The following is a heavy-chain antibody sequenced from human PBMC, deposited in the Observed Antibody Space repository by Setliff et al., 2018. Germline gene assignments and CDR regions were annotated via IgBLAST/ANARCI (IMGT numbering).Heavy chain of an antibody. CDR2: IYYGGST. D-gene: IGHD3-3*01. Sequence: KPSETLSLTCAVYGGSFSTYYWIWIRQAPGKGLEWIGYIYYGGSTNYNPSLKSRVTISIDTSKNQFSLKLSSVTAADTAVYHCARGKTFFGAFIRAFDIWGQGRMVTVSS. V-gene: IGHV4-59*01. CDR3: ARGKTFFGAFIRAFDI. J-gene: IGHJ3*02. CDR1: GGSFSTYY.